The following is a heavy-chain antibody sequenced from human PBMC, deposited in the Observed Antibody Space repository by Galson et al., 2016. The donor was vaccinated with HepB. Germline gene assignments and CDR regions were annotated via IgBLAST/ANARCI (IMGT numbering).Heavy chain of an antibody. D-gene: IGHD3-3*01. V-gene: IGHV4-39*01. Sequence: SETLSLTCTVSGGSISSSTYYWGWIRQPPGKELEWIGSLYNGRTYYNPSLKSRVTISVDTSKNQFSLKLSSVTAADTAVYYCATLDFWSGYFYSGMDVWGKGTTVTVSS. CDR1: GGSISSSTYY. CDR3: ATLDFWSGYFYSGMDV. CDR2: LYNGRT. J-gene: IGHJ6*04.